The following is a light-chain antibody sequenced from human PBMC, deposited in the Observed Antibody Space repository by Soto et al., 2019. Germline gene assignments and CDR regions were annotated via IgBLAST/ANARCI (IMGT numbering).Light chain of an antibody. J-gene: IGKJ5*01. CDR3: QQSYSTLIT. CDR1: QSISSY. CDR2: AAS. V-gene: IGKV1-39*01. Sequence: DIQMTQSPSSLSASVGDRVTITCRASQSISSYLNWYQQKPGKAPKLLIYAASSLQSGVPSRFSSSGSGTDFTLTISRLQPEDFATYYCQQSYSTLITFGQGTRLEIK.